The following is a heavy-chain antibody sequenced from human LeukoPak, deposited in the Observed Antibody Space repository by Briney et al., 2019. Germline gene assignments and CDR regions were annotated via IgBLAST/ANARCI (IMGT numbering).Heavy chain of an antibody. CDR3: ARDLGARPHWYFDL. Sequence: PGGSLRLSCAASGFTFSSYSMNWVRQAPGKGLEWVSSISSSSSYIYYADSVKGRFTISRDNAKNSLYLQMNSLRAEDTAVYYCARDLGARPHWYFDLWGRGTLVTVSS. D-gene: IGHD1-26*01. CDR1: GFTFSSYS. CDR2: ISSSSSYI. J-gene: IGHJ2*01. V-gene: IGHV3-21*01.